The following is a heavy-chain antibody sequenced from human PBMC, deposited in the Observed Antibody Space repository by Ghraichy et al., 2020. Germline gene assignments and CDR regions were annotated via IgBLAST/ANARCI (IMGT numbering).Heavy chain of an antibody. V-gene: IGHV4-4*02. CDR3: ARVGTANYYDSTGHYYGLDV. CDR2: IYHSEST. CDR1: GGSVSSSNW. J-gene: IGHJ6*02. D-gene: IGHD3-22*01. Sequence: SETLSLTCAVSGGSVSSSNWWTWVRRPPGKGLEWIGEIYHSESTNYSPSLKSRVTMSMDKSKNQFSLKMTSVTAADTAVYYCARVGTANYYDSTGHYYGLDVWGQGTTVTVSS.